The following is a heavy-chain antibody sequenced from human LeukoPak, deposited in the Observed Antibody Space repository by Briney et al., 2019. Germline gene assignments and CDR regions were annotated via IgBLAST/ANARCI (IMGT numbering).Heavy chain of an antibody. J-gene: IGHJ4*02. Sequence: GGSLRLSCAASGFTFSNYNMKWVRQAPGKGLEWVAYISSSSSTIYYADSVKGRFTISRDNAKNSLYLQMNSLRAEDTAVYYCAIPNDYWGQGTLVTVSS. V-gene: IGHV3-48*01. CDR2: ISSSSSTI. CDR1: GFTFSNYN. CDR3: AIPNDY.